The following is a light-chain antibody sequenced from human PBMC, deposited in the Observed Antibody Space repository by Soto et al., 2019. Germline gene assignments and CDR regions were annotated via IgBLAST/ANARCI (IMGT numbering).Light chain of an antibody. Sequence: VLTQSPATLSLSPGETATLSCRSSQSISTYSAWYQQKPGQAPRLLIYDAYNRATGIPPRFSGSGSGTDFTLTISSLEPEDSAVYYCQQRHAWPITFGQGTRLEIK. CDR2: DAY. V-gene: IGKV3-11*01. CDR3: QQRHAWPIT. CDR1: QSISTY. J-gene: IGKJ5*01.